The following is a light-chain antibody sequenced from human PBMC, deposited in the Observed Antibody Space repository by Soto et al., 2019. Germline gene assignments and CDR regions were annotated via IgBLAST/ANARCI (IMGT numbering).Light chain of an antibody. CDR2: DND. CDR1: SSNIGNNY. J-gene: IGLJ2*01. CDR3: GTWDSSLSGAV. Sequence: QSVLTQPPSVSAAPGQKVTISCSGSSSNIGNNYVSWYQQFPGTAPKLLIYDNDKRPSGIPDRFSASKSDTSATLTITGLQTGDEADYYCGTWDSSLSGAVFGGGTKLTVL. V-gene: IGLV1-51*01.